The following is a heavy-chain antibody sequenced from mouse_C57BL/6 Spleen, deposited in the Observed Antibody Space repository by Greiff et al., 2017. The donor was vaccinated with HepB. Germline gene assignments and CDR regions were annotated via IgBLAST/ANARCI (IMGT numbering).Heavy chain of an antibody. CDR3: ARRPYYGSSPAWFAY. CDR1: GFTFSDYG. V-gene: IGHV5-17*01. CDR2: ISSGSSTI. J-gene: IGHJ3*01. D-gene: IGHD1-1*01. Sequence: DVQLVESGGGLVKPGGSLKLSCAASGFTFSDYGMHWVRQAPEKGLEWVAYISSGSSTIYYADTVKGRFTISRDNAKNTLFLQMTSLRSEDTAMYYCARRPYYGSSPAWFAYWGQGTLVTVSA.